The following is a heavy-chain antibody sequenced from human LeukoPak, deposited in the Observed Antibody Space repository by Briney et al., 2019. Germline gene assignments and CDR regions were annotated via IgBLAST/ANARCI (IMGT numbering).Heavy chain of an antibody. CDR1: GFTFSSYA. CDR3: GRYEARYVMDV. D-gene: IGHD3-3*01. V-gene: IGHV3-30-3*01. J-gene: IGHJ6*02. CDR2: ISYDGSNK. Sequence: PGRSLRLSCAASGFTFSSYAMHWVRQAPGKGLEWVAVISYDGSNKYYADSVKGRFTISRDNSKNTLYLQMNSLRAEGTAVYYCGRYEARYVMDVWGQGTTVTVSS.